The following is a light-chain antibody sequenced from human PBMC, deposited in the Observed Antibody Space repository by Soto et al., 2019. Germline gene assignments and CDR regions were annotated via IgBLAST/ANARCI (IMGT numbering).Light chain of an antibody. Sequence: EIVLTQSPGTLSLSPGERATLSCRASESLTSTFLAWFQQKPGQAPRLLISAASTRATGIPDRFSGSGSGTDFTLTISRVEPEYFAVYYCQQYGGSPMYTFGQGTKLEI. CDR3: QQYGGSPMYT. V-gene: IGKV3-20*01. CDR2: AAS. CDR1: ESLTSTF. J-gene: IGKJ2*01.